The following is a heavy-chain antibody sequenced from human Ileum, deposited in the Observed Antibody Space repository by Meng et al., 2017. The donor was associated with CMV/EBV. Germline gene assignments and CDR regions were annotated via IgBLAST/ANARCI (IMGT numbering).Heavy chain of an antibody. J-gene: IGHJ4*02. CDR2: ISSSDGRT. Sequence: GGSLRLSCAASTFTLNNYGMNWVRQAPGKGLEWVSGISSSDGRTYYADSVRGHFTISSDNSKNPLFLQMNSLRVEDTAVYYCANSGLGAWGQGTLVTVSS. V-gene: IGHV3-23*01. CDR3: ANSGLGA. CDR1: TFTLNNYG.